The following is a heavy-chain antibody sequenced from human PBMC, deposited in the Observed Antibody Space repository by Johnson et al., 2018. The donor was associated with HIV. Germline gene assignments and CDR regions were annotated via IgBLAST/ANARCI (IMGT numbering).Heavy chain of an antibody. V-gene: IGHV3-7*01. J-gene: IGHJ3*02. CDR2: IKQDGSEK. Sequence: VQLVESGGGLVQPGGSLRLSCAASGFTFSRYWMSWVRQAPGKGLEWVANIKQDGSEKHYVDSMKGRFTISRDNAKNSLYLQMNSLRAEDTAVYYCARDWGLTCIQLLFYSPPNDAFDIWGQGTMVTVSS. CDR3: ARDWGLTCIQLLFYSPPNDAFDI. CDR1: GFTFSRYW. D-gene: IGHD5-18*01.